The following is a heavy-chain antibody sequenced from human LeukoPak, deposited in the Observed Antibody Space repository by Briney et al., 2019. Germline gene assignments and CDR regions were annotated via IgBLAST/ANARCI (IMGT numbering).Heavy chain of an antibody. V-gene: IGHV1-2*02. CDR1: GYTFTGYY. CDR2: INPNSGGT. J-gene: IGHJ4*02. Sequence: ASVKVSCKASGYTFTGYYIHWVRQAPGQGLEWMGWINPNSGGTNYSQKFLGRVTMTRDTSISTAYMELSRLRSDDTAVYYCARVLYYYGSGSYPPDYWGQGTLVTVSS. CDR3: ARVLYYYGSGSYPPDY. D-gene: IGHD3-10*01.